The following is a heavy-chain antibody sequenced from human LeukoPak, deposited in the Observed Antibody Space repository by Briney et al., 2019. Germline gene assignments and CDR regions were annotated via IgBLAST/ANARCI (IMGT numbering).Heavy chain of an antibody. CDR1: GFTFSSYW. Sequence: GGSLRLSCAASGFTFSSYWMSWVRQAPGKGLEWVANIKQDGSEKYYVDSVKGRFTISRDNAKNSLYLQMNSLRAEDTAVYYCARTRGAYYYGSGGAFDYWGQGTLVTVSS. V-gene: IGHV3-7*01. CDR3: ARTRGAYYYGSGGAFDY. CDR2: IKQDGSEK. J-gene: IGHJ4*02. D-gene: IGHD3-10*01.